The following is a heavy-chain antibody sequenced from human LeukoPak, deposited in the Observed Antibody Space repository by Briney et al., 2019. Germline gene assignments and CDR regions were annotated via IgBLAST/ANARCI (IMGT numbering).Heavy chain of an antibody. V-gene: IGHV1-2*02. D-gene: IGHD7-27*01. J-gene: IGHJ2*01. Sequence: GASVKVSCKAPGGTFSSSGISWVRQAPGQGLEWLGWINPNIAATNYAQKFQGRVTMTRDTSISTAYMELSRLRSDDTAVYYCARSTGDWYFDLWGRGTLVTVSS. CDR3: ARSTGDWYFDL. CDR1: GGTFSSSG. CDR2: INPNIAAT.